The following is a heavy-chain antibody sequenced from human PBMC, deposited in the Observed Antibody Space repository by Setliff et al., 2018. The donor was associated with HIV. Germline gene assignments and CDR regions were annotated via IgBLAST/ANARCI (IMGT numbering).Heavy chain of an antibody. CDR2: MNPNSGNT. CDR1: GGTFNTFG. D-gene: IGHD6-13*01. Sequence: ASVKVSCKASGGTFNTFGMNWVRQATGQGLEWMGWMNPNSGNTGYAQKFQGRVTMTRNTSISTAYMELSSLRSEDTAVYYCARGLNRAAAGTSSLWGQGTLVTVSS. J-gene: IGHJ4*02. V-gene: IGHV1-8*01. CDR3: ARGLNRAAAGTSSL.